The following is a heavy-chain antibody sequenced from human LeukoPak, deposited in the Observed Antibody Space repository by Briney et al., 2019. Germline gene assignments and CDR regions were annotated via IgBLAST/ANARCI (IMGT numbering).Heavy chain of an antibody. CDR1: GGSISSYY. CDR3: ARVGADSSGYYYDY. V-gene: IGHV4-4*07. D-gene: IGHD3-22*01. J-gene: IGHJ4*02. Sequence: SETLSLTCTVSGGSISSYYWSWIRQPAGKGLEWIGRIYTSGSTNYNPSLKSQVTMSVDTSKNQFSLKLSSVTAADTAVYYCARVGADSSGYYYDYWGQGTLVTVSS. CDR2: IYTSGST.